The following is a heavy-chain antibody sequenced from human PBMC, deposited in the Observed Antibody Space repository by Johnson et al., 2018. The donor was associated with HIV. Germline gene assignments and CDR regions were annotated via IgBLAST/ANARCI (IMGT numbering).Heavy chain of an antibody. V-gene: IGHV3-20*04. CDR1: GFTFDDYG. J-gene: IGHJ3*02. CDR3: ARDWGGYCSGGSCYGDAFDS. CDR2: INWNGGST. D-gene: IGHD2-15*01. Sequence: VQLVESGGGVVRPGGSLRLSCAASGFTFDDYGMSWVRQAPGKGLEWVSGINWNGGSTGYADSVKGRFTISRDNAKNSLYLQMNSLRAEDTAVYYCARDWGGYCSGGSCYGDAFDSWGQGTVVTVSS.